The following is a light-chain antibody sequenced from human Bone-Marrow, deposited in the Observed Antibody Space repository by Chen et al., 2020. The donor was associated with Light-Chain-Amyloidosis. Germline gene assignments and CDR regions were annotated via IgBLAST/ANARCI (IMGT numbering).Light chain of an antibody. CDR3: SSESGRRTYV. Sequence: QSALTQPASVSGSPGQSITISCTGTSSDVGSNNLVSWYQQHPGKAPKLIIYEVSQRPSGVSTRFSGSKSGNPASLTIAGLQAEDEADYFCSSESGRRTYVFGTGTKVSVL. CDR2: EVS. CDR1: SSDVGSNNL. J-gene: IGLJ1*01. V-gene: IGLV2-23*02.